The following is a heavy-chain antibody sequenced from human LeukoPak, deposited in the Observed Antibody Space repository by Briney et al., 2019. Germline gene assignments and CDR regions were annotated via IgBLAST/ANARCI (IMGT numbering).Heavy chain of an antibody. Sequence: ASVKVSCKASGYTFTSYGISWVRQAPGQGLEWMGWISAYNGNTNYAQKLQGRVTMTTDTSTRTGYMELRSLRSDDTAVYYCAREPEPYYDILSGYYTPSRWFDPWGQGTLVTVSS. D-gene: IGHD3-9*01. J-gene: IGHJ5*02. V-gene: IGHV1-18*01. CDR1: GYTFTSYG. CDR3: AREPEPYYDILSGYYTPSRWFDP. CDR2: ISAYNGNT.